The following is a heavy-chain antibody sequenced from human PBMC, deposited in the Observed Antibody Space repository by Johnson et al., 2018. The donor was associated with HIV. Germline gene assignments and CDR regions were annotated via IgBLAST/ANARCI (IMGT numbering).Heavy chain of an antibody. D-gene: IGHD3-10*01. CDR1: GFTLDAYG. CDR2: LYWNGGTT. J-gene: IGHJ3*02. V-gene: IGHV3-20*04. CDR3: TTGISWYGAITFDI. Sequence: VQLVASGGTVVRPPGSLRLSRAAPGFTLDAYGLSWVRQAPGKGLEWVSGLYWNGGTTGYPDSVTGRFTIPRGKAKNSLYLQLNNRKTEDTAVYYCTTGISWYGAITFDIWGQGTMVTVSS.